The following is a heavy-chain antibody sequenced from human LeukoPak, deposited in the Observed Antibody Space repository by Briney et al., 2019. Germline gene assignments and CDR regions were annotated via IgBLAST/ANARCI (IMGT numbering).Heavy chain of an antibody. CDR2: IIPILGIA. CDR3: AREGGWFDP. D-gene: IGHD3-16*01. Sequence: GASVKVSCKASGGTFSSYAIIWVRQAPGQGLEWMGRIIPILGIANYAQKFQGRVTITADKSTSTAYMELSSLRFEDTAVYYCAREGGWFDPWGQGTLVTVSS. CDR1: GGTFSSYA. J-gene: IGHJ5*02. V-gene: IGHV1-69*04.